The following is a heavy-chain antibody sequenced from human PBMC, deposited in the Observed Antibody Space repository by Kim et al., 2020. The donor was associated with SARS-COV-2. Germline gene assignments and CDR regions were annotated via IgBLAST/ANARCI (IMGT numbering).Heavy chain of an antibody. V-gene: IGHV4-59*01. D-gene: IGHD6-13*01. CDR3: ARAMKTVAGFFDD. J-gene: IGHJ4*02. Sequence: YNPSLRSRVTISIGTSKRQFSLKMSSVTAADTAVYYCARAMKTVAGFFDDWGQGTLVTVSS.